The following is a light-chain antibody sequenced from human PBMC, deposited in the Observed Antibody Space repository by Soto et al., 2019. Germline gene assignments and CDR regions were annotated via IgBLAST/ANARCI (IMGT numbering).Light chain of an antibody. J-gene: IGKJ3*01. V-gene: IGKV1-39*01. CDR2: AAS. CDR3: QQGFNTPNT. CDR1: QSINNC. Sequence: DIQMTQSPSSLSASVGDRVTITCRASQSINNCLNWYQQKPGKAPKLLIYAASSLQSGVPSRFSGSGSGTHFNLTISSLQPEDFATYYCQQGFNTPNTFGPGTKVDIK.